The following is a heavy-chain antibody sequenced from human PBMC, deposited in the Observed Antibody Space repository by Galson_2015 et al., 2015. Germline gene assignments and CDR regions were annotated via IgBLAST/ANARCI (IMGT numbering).Heavy chain of an antibody. CDR1: GHIFSTYD. V-gene: IGHV1-8*01. J-gene: IGHJ4*02. CDR3: ARGPRNWGFDY. CDR2: MKPNSGDT. D-gene: IGHD7-27*01. Sequence: SVKVSCKASGHIFSTYDINWVRQDAGQNLEWLGWMKPNSGDTGYAQKFQGRVTMTRDTSISTAYMELSSLRSEDTAVYYCARGPRNWGFDYWGQGTLVTVSS.